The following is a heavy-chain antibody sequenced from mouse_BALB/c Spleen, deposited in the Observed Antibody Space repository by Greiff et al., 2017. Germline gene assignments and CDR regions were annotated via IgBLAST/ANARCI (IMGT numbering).Heavy chain of an antibody. Sequence: QVQLQQPGAELVKPGASVKLSCKASGYTFTSYWMHWVKQRPGQGLEWIGEINPSNGRTNYNEKFKSKATLTVDKSSSTAYMQLSSLTSEDSAVYYCARHYGSSYGYFDVWGAGTTVTVSS. V-gene: IGHV1S81*02. J-gene: IGHJ1*01. CDR3: ARHYGSSYGYFDV. CDR2: INPSNGRT. CDR1: GYTFTSYW. D-gene: IGHD1-1*01.